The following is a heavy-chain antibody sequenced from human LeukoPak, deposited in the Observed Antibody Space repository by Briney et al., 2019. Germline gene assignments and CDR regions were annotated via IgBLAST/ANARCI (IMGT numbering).Heavy chain of an antibody. Sequence: GGSLRLSRAASGFTFSSYAMSWVRQAPGKGLEWVSAISGSGGSTYYADSVKGRFTISRDNSKNTLYLQMNSLRAEDTAVYYCAKEARARYIVVVTAIISWGQGTLVTVSS. CDR2: ISGSGGST. J-gene: IGHJ5*02. D-gene: IGHD2-21*02. CDR1: GFTFSSYA. CDR3: AKEARARYIVVVTAIIS. V-gene: IGHV3-23*01.